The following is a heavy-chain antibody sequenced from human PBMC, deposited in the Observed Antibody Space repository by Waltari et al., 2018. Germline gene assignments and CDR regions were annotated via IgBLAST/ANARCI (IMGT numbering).Heavy chain of an antibody. V-gene: IGHV4-34*01. Sequence: QVQLQQWGAGLLKPSETLSLTCAVYGGSFSGSYWSWIRQPPGKGLEWIGEINHSGSTNYNPSLKSRVTISVDTSKNQFSLKLSSVTAADTAVYYCARYRKFWVAWDAFDIWGQGTMVTVSS. J-gene: IGHJ3*02. CDR3: ARYRKFWVAWDAFDI. CDR1: GGSFSGSY. CDR2: INHSGST. D-gene: IGHD1-26*01.